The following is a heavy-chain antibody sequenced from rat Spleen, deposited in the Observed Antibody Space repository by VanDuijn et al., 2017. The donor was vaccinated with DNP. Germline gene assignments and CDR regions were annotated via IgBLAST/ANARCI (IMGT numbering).Heavy chain of an antibody. Sequence: EVQLVESGGGLVQPGRSMKLSCAASGFTFSDYYMAWVRQPPKKGLEWVASISSEGSRTYYGDSVKGRFAISRDNAKGTLYLQMSSLRSEDTATYYCAILGAPVDYWGQGVMVTVSS. CDR1: GFTFSDYY. V-gene: IGHV5-22*01. J-gene: IGHJ2*01. CDR3: AILGAPVDY. D-gene: IGHD5-1*01. CDR2: ISSEGSRT.